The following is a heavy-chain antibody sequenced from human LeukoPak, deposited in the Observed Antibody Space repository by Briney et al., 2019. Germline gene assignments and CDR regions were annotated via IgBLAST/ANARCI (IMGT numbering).Heavy chain of an antibody. J-gene: IGHJ4*02. D-gene: IGHD2/OR15-2a*01. CDR1: GGSISSYY. CDR2: IYNNENT. CDR3: ARHPDYFTGIDS. Sequence: PSETLSLTCTVSGGSISSYYWSWFRQPPGGGLEWIGYIYNNENTHYNPSLKSRTTMSVDTSKNQLSLKLNSVTAADTAVYYCARHPDYFTGIDSWGQGTLVTVSS. V-gene: IGHV4-59*08.